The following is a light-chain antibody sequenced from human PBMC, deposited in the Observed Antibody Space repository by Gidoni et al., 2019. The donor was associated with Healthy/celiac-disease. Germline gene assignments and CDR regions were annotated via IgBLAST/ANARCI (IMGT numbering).Light chain of an antibody. Sequence: DIQMTQSPSSLSASVGDRVTITCRASQSISSYLNWYQQKPGKAPKPLIYAASSLQSGVPSRFSGSGSGTDFTLTISSLQPEDFATYYCQQSYSTPWTFXXXTKVEIK. CDR3: QQSYSTPWT. J-gene: IGKJ1*01. CDR1: QSISSY. V-gene: IGKV1-39*01. CDR2: AAS.